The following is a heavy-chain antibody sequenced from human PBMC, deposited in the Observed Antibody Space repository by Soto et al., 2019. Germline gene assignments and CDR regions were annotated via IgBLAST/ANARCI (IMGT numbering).Heavy chain of an antibody. CDR1: GFTFGDYG. CDR3: TISLTYSFDY. Sequence: GGSLRLSCAASGFTFGDYGIHWVRQAPGKGLEWLALISFDGTEQHYADPVKGRFTISRDNSKNTLYLQMNSLRVDDTAVYYCTISLTYSFDYWGQGTLVTVSS. V-gene: IGHV3-30*03. J-gene: IGHJ4*02. D-gene: IGHD2-21*02. CDR2: ISFDGTEQ.